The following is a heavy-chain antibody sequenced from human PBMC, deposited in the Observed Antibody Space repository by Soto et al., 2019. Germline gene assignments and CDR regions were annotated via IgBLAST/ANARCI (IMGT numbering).Heavy chain of an antibody. CDR3: AKAKYYDFWSGPQFDY. Sequence: EVQLLESGGGLVQPGGSLRLSCAASGFTFSSYAMSWVRQAPGKGLEWVSAISGSGGSTYYADSVKGRFTISRDNSKNTLYLQMNSLRAKDTAVYYCAKAKYYDFWSGPQFDYWGQGTLVTVSS. CDR2: ISGSGGST. D-gene: IGHD3-3*01. J-gene: IGHJ4*02. CDR1: GFTFSSYA. V-gene: IGHV3-23*01.